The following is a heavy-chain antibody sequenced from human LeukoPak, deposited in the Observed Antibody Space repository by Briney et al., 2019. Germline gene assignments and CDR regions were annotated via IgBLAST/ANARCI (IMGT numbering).Heavy chain of an antibody. Sequence: QPGGSLRLSCAASGFTFDDYAMHWVRQAPGKGLEWVSLISGDGGSTYYADSVKGRFTISRDNSKNSLYLQMNSLRTEDTALYCCAKDSAPYYDFWSGYNYFDYWGQGTLVTVSS. D-gene: IGHD3-3*01. CDR1: GFTFDDYA. CDR2: ISGDGGST. V-gene: IGHV3-43*02. J-gene: IGHJ4*02. CDR3: AKDSAPYYDFWSGYNYFDY.